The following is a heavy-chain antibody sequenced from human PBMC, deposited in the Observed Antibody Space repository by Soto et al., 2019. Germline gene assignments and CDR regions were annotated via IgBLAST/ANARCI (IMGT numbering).Heavy chain of an antibody. CDR3: ARGLIVATRSLDY. CDR2: VNHSGST. D-gene: IGHD5-12*01. J-gene: IGHJ4*02. CDR1: GGSFSGYY. Sequence: SETLSLTCAVSGGSFSGYYWSWIRQPPGKGLEWIGEVNHSGSTNYNPSLKSRVTISVDTSKNQFSLKLSSVTAADTAVYYCARGLIVATRSLDYWGQGTLVTVS. V-gene: IGHV4-34*01.